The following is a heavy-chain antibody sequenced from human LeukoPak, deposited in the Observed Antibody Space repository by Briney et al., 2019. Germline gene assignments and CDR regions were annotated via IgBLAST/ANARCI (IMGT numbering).Heavy chain of an antibody. Sequence: GGSLRLSCAAPGFTFDDYAMHWVRQAPGKGLEWVSLISGDGGSTYYADSVKGRFTISRDNSKNSLYLQMNSLRTEDTALYYCAKDIYSAVTPWYFDLWGRGTLVTVSS. V-gene: IGHV3-43*02. CDR3: AKDIYSAVTPWYFDL. CDR2: ISGDGGST. CDR1: GFTFDDYA. D-gene: IGHD4-17*01. J-gene: IGHJ2*01.